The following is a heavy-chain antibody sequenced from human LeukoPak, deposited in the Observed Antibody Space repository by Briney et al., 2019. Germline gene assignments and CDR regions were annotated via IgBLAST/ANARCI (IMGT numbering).Heavy chain of an antibody. CDR3: VRSGYSNGWFRS. CDR2: ISSSSSTI. V-gene: IGHV3-48*01. D-gene: IGHD6-19*01. CDR1: GFTFSSYS. J-gene: IGHJ4*02. Sequence: GGSLRLSCAASGFTFSSYSMNWGRQAPGKGLEWVSYISSSSSTIYYADSVKGRFTISRDNSKNTLYLQMNSLTADDTAVYYCVRSGYSNGWFRSWGQGTLVTVSS.